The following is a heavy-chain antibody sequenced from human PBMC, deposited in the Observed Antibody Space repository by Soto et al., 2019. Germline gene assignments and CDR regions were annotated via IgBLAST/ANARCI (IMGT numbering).Heavy chain of an antibody. CDR3: ARQPTTGDTDLWYDP. Sequence: SETLSLTCSVSGGSISTSRSYWAWIRQPPGKGLEWLANIFYSGSTFYNPSLASRVSVSVDTSKNEFSPKLRSVTAADTAVYYCARQPTTGDTDLWYDPWGQGTLVTVSS. V-gene: IGHV4-39*01. CDR1: GGSISTSRSY. D-gene: IGHD2-21*01. CDR2: IFYSGST. J-gene: IGHJ5*02.